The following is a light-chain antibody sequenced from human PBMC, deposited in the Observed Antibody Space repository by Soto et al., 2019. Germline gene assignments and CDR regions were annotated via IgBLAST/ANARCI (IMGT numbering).Light chain of an antibody. V-gene: IGKV3-11*01. Sequence: ILFTQSPATLSLSPGERATLSCRASQSVSSYLAWYQQKTGQAPRLLMYDASNRATGIPARFSGSGSGTDFTLTISRLEPEDFAVYYCQQRSNWPLTFGGGTKVDIK. J-gene: IGKJ4*01. CDR2: DAS. CDR1: QSVSSY. CDR3: QQRSNWPLT.